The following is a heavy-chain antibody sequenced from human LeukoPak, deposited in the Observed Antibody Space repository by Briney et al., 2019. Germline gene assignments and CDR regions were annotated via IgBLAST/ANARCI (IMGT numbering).Heavy chain of an antibody. J-gene: IGHJ5*02. CDR3: ARGGWSIAAGGRFDP. CDR2: ISSDGRNE. CDR1: GFTFSDYA. V-gene: IGHV3-30*04. D-gene: IGHD6-6*01. Sequence: GGSLRLSCAASGFTFSDYAMHWVRQAPGKGLDWVAVISSDGRNEYYADSVRGRFTVFRDNSKNTLYLQMNSLRPEDTAVYYCARGGWSIAAGGRFDPWGQGTLVTVSS.